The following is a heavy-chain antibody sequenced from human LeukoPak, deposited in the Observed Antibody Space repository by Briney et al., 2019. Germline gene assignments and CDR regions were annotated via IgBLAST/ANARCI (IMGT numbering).Heavy chain of an antibody. CDR1: GFTFSSNY. J-gene: IGHJ4*02. CDR2: IYSGGST. CDR3: ARVEATIISFDY. Sequence: GGSLRLSCAASGFTFSSNYMSWVRQAPGKGLEWVSVIYSGGSTYYADSVKGRFTISRDNSKNTLYLQMNSQRAEDTAVYYCARVEATIISFDYWGQGTLVTVSS. V-gene: IGHV3-66*02. D-gene: IGHD5-24*01.